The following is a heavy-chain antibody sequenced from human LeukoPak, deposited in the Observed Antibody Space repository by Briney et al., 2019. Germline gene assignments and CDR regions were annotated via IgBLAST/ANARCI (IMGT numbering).Heavy chain of an antibody. V-gene: IGHV1-2*02. D-gene: IGHD2-21*02. CDR2: INPNSGDT. CDR1: GYTFTGYY. Sequence: EASVKVSCKASGYTFTGYYIYWLRQAPGQGLEWMGWINPNSGDTNYAQKFQGRVALTRDTSITTSYMDLSGLRSDDTAVYYCAKVQYLTLDAFDIWGRGTMVTVS. CDR3: AKVQYLTLDAFDI. J-gene: IGHJ3*02.